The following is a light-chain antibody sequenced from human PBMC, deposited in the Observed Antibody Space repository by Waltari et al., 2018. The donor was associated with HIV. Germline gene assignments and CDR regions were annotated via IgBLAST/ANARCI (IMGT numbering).Light chain of an antibody. CDR1: EIVTTY. CDR3: EQSYNSPRT. V-gene: IGKV1-39*01. J-gene: IGKJ1*01. CDR2: AAS. Sequence: DIQMTQSPSSLSASVGDRVTITCRASEIVTTYLNWYQQKPGKAPRLLIYAASSLQSGVPSRFSGSGSGTDFTLTISSLQPEDFVTYHCEQSYNSPRTFGQGTKVEIK.